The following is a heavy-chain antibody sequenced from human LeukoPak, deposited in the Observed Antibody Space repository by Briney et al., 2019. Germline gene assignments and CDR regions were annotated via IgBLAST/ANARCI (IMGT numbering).Heavy chain of an antibody. J-gene: IGHJ4*02. D-gene: IGHD6-13*01. V-gene: IGHV3-7*05. CDR1: GFTFSKYW. CDR3: ARRIAATGTGGYFDS. CDR2: IKQDGSEK. Sequence: PGGSLRLSCAASGFTFSKYWMSWVRQAPGKGLECVANIKQDGSEKYYVDSVEGRFSISRDNAKNSLYLQMNSLRAEDTAVYYCARRIAATGTGGYFDSWGQGILVTVSP.